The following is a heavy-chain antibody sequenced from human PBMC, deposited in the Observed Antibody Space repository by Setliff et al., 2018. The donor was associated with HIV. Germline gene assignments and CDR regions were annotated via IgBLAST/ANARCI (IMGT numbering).Heavy chain of an antibody. CDR3: ARSGGACSGISCYSLWFDP. CDR2: ISGSGGNT. J-gene: IGHJ5*02. D-gene: IGHD2-15*01. CDR1: ELTFSNYA. Sequence: PGGSLRLSCAASELTFSNYAMTWVRQAPGKGLEWVSTISGSGGNTYYADSVKGRFTISRDNSNNMLFLQMNSLRTEDTAVYYCARSGGACSGISCYSLWFDPWGHGTLVTVSS. V-gene: IGHV3-23*01.